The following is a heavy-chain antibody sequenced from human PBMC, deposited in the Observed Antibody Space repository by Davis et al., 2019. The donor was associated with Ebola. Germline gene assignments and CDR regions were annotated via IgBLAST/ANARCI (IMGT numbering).Heavy chain of an antibody. CDR3: SERGSSV. J-gene: IGHJ4*02. CDR2: IFYTGSA. CDR1: GGSISNYY. D-gene: IGHD3-10*01. Sequence: PSETLSLTCTVSGGSISNYYWGWIRQPPGKRLEWIGSIFYTGSAYYNSSLASRATISVDTSKNQFSLKLTSVTAADTAMYYCSERGSSVWGQGALVTVSS. V-gene: IGHV4-59*03.